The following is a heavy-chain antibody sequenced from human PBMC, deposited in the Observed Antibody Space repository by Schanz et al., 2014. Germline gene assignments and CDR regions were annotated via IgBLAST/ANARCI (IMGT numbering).Heavy chain of an antibody. CDR3: VRVKGGFDY. V-gene: IGHV3-23*01. Sequence: VHLLESGGGLVEPGGSLRLSCAASGFSLDIFAVSWVRQAPGKGLEWVSSFNDGGVNKYYADSVKGRFTISRDNAKNTLYLQMNSLRAEDTAVYYCVRVKGGFDYWGQGTLVTVSS. D-gene: IGHD3-16*01. CDR2: FNDGGVNK. J-gene: IGHJ4*02. CDR1: GFSLDIFA.